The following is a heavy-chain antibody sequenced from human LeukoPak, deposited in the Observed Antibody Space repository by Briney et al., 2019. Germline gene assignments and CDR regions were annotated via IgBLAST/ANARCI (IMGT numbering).Heavy chain of an antibody. CDR3: ARGRSGLLRPSTTYAT. D-gene: IGHD2/OR15-2a*01. J-gene: IGHJ5*02. CDR1: GYTFTGYY. V-gene: IGHV1-2*02. Sequence: ASVKVSCKASGYTFTGYYMHWVRQAPGQGLEGMGWINPNSGGTNYAQKFQGRVTMTRDTSISTAYMELSRLRSDDTAVYYCARGRSGLLRPSTTYATWGQGTLVTVSS. CDR2: INPNSGGT.